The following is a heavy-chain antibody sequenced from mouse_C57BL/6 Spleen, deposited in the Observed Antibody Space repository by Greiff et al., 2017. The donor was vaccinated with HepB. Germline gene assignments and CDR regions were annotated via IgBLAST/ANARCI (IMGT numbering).Heavy chain of an antibody. V-gene: IGHV2-5*01. J-gene: IGHJ4*01. CDR3: AKNGHYGNYAMDY. CDR1: GFSLTSYG. CDR2: IWRGGST. Sequence: VQLQQSGPGLVQPSQSLSITCTVSGFSLTSYGVHWVRQSPGKGLEWLGVIWRGGSTDYNAAFMSRLSITKDNSKSQVFFKMNSLQADDTAIYYCAKNGHYGNYAMDYWGQGTSVTVSS. D-gene: IGHD2-1*01.